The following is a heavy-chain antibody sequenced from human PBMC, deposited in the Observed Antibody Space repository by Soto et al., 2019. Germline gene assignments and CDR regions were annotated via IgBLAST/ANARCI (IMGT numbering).Heavy chain of an antibody. Sequence: EVQLLESGGGLVQPGGSLRLSCAASGFTFSSYAMSWVRQAPGKGLEWVSAISGSGGSTYYADSVKGRFTISRDNSKNTRYLQMNSLRAEDTAVYYCAKDNRVAVAGTLDYWGQGTLVTVSS. J-gene: IGHJ4*02. D-gene: IGHD6-19*01. CDR2: ISGSGGST. CDR1: GFTFSSYA. CDR3: AKDNRVAVAGTLDY. V-gene: IGHV3-23*01.